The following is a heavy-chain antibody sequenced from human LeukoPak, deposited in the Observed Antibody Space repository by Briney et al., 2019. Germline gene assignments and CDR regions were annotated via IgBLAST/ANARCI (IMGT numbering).Heavy chain of an antibody. J-gene: IGHJ4*02. V-gene: IGHV3-23*01. D-gene: IGHD1-26*01. CDR2: ITGSGDDA. CDR1: GFTFSNYG. Sequence: GESLKISCAASGFTFSNYGMSWLRQAPGKGLEWVSAITGSGDDAYYADSVHGRFTMSRDNSKSTLYLQMNSRRVEATALYYCAKESTGSSPDYWGQGTLVTVSS. CDR3: AKESTGSSPDY.